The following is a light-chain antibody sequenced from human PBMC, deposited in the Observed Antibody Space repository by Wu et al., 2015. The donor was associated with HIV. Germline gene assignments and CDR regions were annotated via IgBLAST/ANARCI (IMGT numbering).Light chain of an antibody. CDR1: ESMSSTY. CDR3: QQYHSWPPKT. CDR2: GAS. V-gene: IGKV3-20*01. J-gene: IGKJ1*01. Sequence: DIVLTQSPGTLSLSPGERATLSCRASESMSSTYLAWYQQKPGQAPRLLIYGASSRATGVPVRFSGSGSGTEFTLTVSGMQSEDFAVYYCQQYHSWPPKTFGQGTKVEIK.